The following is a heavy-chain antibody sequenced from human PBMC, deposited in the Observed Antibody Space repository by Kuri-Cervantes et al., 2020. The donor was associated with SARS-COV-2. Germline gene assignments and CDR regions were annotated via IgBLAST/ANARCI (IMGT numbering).Heavy chain of an antibody. CDR1: GYSISSGYY. CDR3: ARHRMTDAFDI. J-gene: IGHJ3*02. CDR2: IYHSGST. Sequence: SETLSLTCTVSGYSISSGYYWGWLRQPPGKGLEWIGSIYHSGSTYYNPSLKSRVTISVDTSKNQFSLKLSSVTAADTAVYYCARHRMTDAFDIWGQGTMVTVSS. V-gene: IGHV4-38-2*02.